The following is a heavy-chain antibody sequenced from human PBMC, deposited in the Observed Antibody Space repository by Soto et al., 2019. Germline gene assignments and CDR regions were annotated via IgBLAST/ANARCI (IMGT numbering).Heavy chain of an antibody. V-gene: IGHV5-51*01. CDR1: GYSFTSYW. CDR3: ARQRRIVGPDSLTGYYIHYYYGMDV. Sequence: GESLKISCKGSGYSFTSYWIGWVRQMPGKGLEWMGIIYPGDSDTRYSPSFQGQVTISADKSISTAYLQWSSLKASDTAMYYCARQRRIVGPDSLTGYYIHYYYGMDVWGQGTTVTVSS. D-gene: IGHD3-9*01. J-gene: IGHJ6*02. CDR2: IYPGDSDT.